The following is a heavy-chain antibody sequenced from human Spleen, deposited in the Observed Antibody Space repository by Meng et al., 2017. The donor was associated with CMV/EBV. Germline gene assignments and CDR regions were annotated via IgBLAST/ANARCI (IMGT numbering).Heavy chain of an antibody. Sequence: SETLSLTCTVYGGSFSGYYWTWIRQPPGKGLEWIGEINHNGRTNDSPSLKSRVTMSVDTSKSQFSLKLSAVTAADTAVYYCARSWAAAGMPLSMDVWGQGTTVTVSS. CDR3: ARSWAAAGMPLSMDV. CDR2: INHNGRT. CDR1: GGSFSGYY. D-gene: IGHD6-13*01. V-gene: IGHV4-34*01. J-gene: IGHJ6*02.